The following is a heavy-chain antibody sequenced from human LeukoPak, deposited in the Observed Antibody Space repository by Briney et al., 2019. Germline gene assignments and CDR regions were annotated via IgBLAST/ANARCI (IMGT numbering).Heavy chain of an antibody. J-gene: IGHJ4*02. CDR1: GYSLTSYW. CDR3: ARPEGDCSGGSCSLDY. Sequence: GESLKISCKGSGYSLTSYWIGWVRQMPGKGLEWMGIIYPGDSDTRYSPSFQGQVTISADKSISTAYLQWSSLKASDTAMYYCARPEGDCSGGSCSLDYWGQGTLVTVSS. CDR2: IYPGDSDT. V-gene: IGHV5-51*01. D-gene: IGHD2-15*01.